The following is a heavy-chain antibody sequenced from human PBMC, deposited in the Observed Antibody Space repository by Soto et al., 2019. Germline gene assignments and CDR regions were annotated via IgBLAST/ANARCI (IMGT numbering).Heavy chain of an antibody. D-gene: IGHD2-15*01. J-gene: IGHJ3*02. Sequence: SVTLSPTCTVSGGSICSGSYYWGWVRQPPGKGLEWIGSIYYSGSTYYNPSLKSRVTISVDTSKNQFSLKLSSVTAADTAVYYCARRRYIVVVVAATDAFDIWGKGTMVTVS. V-gene: IGHV4-39*01. CDR1: GGSICSGSYY. CDR3: ARRRYIVVVVAATDAFDI. CDR2: IYYSGST.